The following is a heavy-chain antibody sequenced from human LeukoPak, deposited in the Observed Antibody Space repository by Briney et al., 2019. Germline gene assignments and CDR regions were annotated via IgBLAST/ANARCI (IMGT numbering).Heavy chain of an antibody. J-gene: IGHJ4*02. CDR2: IYYSGST. V-gene: IGHV4-39*02. D-gene: IGHD1-26*01. Sequence: SETLSLTCTVSGGSISSSSYYWGWIRQPPGKGLEWIGTIYYSGSTYYNPSLNSCFTISADTAKNHFSLKLSSVTAADTAVYYCAAGSYYRHWGQGTLVTVSS. CDR3: AAGSYYRH. CDR1: GGSISSSSYY.